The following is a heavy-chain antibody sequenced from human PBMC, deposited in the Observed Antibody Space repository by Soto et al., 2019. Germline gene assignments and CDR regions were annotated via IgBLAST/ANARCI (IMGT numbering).Heavy chain of an antibody. V-gene: IGHV3-30-3*01. Sequence: LRLSCAASGFTFSSYAMHWVRQAPGKGLEWVAVISYDGSNKYYADSVKGRFTISRDNSKNTLYLQMNSLRAEDTAVYYCARVDPYTAAGTPFDPWGQGTLVTVSS. J-gene: IGHJ5*02. CDR3: ARVDPYTAAGTPFDP. D-gene: IGHD6-13*01. CDR1: GFTFSSYA. CDR2: ISYDGSNK.